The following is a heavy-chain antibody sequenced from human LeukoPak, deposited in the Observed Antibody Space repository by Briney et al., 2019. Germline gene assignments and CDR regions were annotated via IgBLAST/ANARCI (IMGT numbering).Heavy chain of an antibody. Sequence: QTGGSLRLSCAASGFTFSSYAMNWVRQAPGKGLEWVSTISGSGGNTYYADSLKGRFTISRDNSKNTLYLQMNSLRTEDTAVYYCAKAPLRMTIPDYWGQGTLVTVSS. V-gene: IGHV3-23*01. CDR3: AKAPLRMTIPDY. J-gene: IGHJ4*02. CDR2: ISGSGGNT. CDR1: GFTFSSYA.